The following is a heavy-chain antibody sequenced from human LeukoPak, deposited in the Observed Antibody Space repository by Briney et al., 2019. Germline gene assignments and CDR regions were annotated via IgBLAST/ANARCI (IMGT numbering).Heavy chain of an antibody. CDR1: GGSSSGYY. V-gene: IGHV4-34*01. CDR3: ARGFGSGSYFAY. J-gene: IGHJ4*02. D-gene: IGHD3-10*01. Sequence: PSETLSLTCAVYGGSSSGYYWSWIHQPPGKGLEWIGEINQSGSTNQNPSLKSRVTISIDTPRNQFSLKLSSVTAADTAVYYCARGFGSGSYFAYWGQGTLVTVSS. CDR2: INQSGST.